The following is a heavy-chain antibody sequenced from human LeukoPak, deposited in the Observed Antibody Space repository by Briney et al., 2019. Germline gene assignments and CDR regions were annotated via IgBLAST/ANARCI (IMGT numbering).Heavy chain of an antibody. CDR1: GGSISSSSYY. D-gene: IGHD1-26*01. J-gene: IGHJ4*02. CDR3: ARLGWELPPLDY. CDR2: IYYSGST. V-gene: IGHV4-39*01. Sequence: SETLSLTCTVSGGSISSSSYYWGWIRQPPGKGLEWIGSIYYSGSTYYNPSLKSRVTISVDTSKNQFSLKLSSVTAADTAVYYCARLGWELPPLDYWGQGTLVTVSS.